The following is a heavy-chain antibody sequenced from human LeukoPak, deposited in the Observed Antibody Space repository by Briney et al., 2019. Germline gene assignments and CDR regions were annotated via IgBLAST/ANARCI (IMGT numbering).Heavy chain of an antibody. V-gene: IGHV5-51*01. D-gene: IGHD2-21*02. Sequence: GESLKISCKGSGYRFTSHWIGWVRQMPGKGLEWMGIISPGDSDARYSPSFQGQVTTSADKSINTAYLQWSSLKASDTAMYYRARQAYCGGDCSANFDYWGQGTLVTVSS. CDR1: GYRFTSHW. CDR3: ARQAYCGGDCSANFDY. J-gene: IGHJ4*02. CDR2: ISPGDSDA.